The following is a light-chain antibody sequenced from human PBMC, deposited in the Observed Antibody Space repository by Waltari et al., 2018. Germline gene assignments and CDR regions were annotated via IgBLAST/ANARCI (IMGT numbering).Light chain of an antibody. J-gene: IGKJ5*01. CDR2: DAS. CDR3: QQRSTWPSIT. Sequence: EIVLTQPPAPLSLSQGEGGPPPCRASQSVNTNLAWYQQKPGQAPRLLIYDASNRATGIPARFSGSGSGTDFTLTISSLEREDFAVYYCQQRSTWPSITFGQGTRLEIK. CDR1: QSVNTN. V-gene: IGKV3-11*01.